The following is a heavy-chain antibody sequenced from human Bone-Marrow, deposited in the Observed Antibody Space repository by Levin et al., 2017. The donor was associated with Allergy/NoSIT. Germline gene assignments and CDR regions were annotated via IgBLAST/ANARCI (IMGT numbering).Heavy chain of an antibody. CDR1: GGTFSSYA. D-gene: IGHD3-3*01. J-gene: IGHJ6*02. Sequence: ASVKVSCKASGGTFSSYAISWVRQAPGQGLEWMGGIIPIFGTANYAQKFQGRVTITADESTSTAYMELSSLRSEDTAVYYCASFWRQYYYGMDVWGQGTTVTVSS. CDR2: IIPIFGTA. V-gene: IGHV1-69*13. CDR3: ASFWRQYYYGMDV.